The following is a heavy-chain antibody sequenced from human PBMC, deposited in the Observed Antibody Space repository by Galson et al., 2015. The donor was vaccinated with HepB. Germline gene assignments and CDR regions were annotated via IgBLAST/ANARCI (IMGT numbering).Heavy chain of an antibody. CDR2: IIPIFGTA. Sequence: SVKVSCKASGGTFSSYAISWVRQAPGQGLEWMGGIIPIFGTANYAQKFQGRVTITADESTSTAYMELSSLRSEDTAVYYCARDRNSGSLREYDYWGQGTLVTVSS. CDR3: ARDRNSGSLREYDY. J-gene: IGHJ4*02. CDR1: GGTFSSYA. V-gene: IGHV1-69*13. D-gene: IGHD1-26*01.